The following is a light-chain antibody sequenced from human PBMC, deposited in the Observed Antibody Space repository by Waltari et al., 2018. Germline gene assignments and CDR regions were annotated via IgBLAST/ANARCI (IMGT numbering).Light chain of an antibody. Sequence: WYQRHPGKAPKLMIDEGSTRPSGVSNRFSGSKSRNTASLTISELQADDDADYYYGSDASSSTVVFGGGTKRTVL. CDR2: EGS. J-gene: IGLJ2*01. V-gene: IGLV2-23*01. CDR3: GSDASSSTVV.